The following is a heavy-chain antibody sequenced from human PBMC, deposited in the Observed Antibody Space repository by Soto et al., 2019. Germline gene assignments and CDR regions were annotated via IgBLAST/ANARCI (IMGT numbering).Heavy chain of an antibody. V-gene: IGHV1-46*01. J-gene: IGHJ4*02. CDR3: ARERDSFDY. CDR2: VKAGDGSA. CDR1: GFTFTLHY. Sequence: QVQLVQSGAEVTEPGASVKVSCKTFGFTFTLHYIHWVRQAPGQGLGWMGMVKAGDGSATYAREIRDKGSMTWDTATSTVYLDLNSLKSADTAIYYCARERDSFDYWGQGTLVSVSP. D-gene: IGHD3-22*01.